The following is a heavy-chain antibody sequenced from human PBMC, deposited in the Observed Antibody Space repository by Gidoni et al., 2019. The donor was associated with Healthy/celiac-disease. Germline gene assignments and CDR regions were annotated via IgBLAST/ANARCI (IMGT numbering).Heavy chain of an antibody. V-gene: IGHV3-23*01. J-gene: IGHJ5*02. D-gene: IGHD2-2*01. CDR2: ISGSGGSK. Sequence: EVQLLESGGGLVQPGGSLRLSCAASGFTFSSSAMSWVRQAPGKGLEWVSGISGSGGSKYYADSVKGRFTISRDNSKKTLYLQMNSLRAEDTAVYYCAKLRDIVVVPAAIYNWFDPWGQGTLVTVSS. CDR3: AKLRDIVVVPAAIYNWFDP. CDR1: GFTFSSSA.